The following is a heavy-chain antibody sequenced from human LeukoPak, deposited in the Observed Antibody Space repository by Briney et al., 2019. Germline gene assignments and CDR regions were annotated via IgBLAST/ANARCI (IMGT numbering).Heavy chain of an antibody. Sequence: SETLSLTCTVSGGSISSSSYCWGWIRQPPGKGLEWIGNIYSSGNPYYSSSLNSRVTISLDTSKNHFSLKLSSVTAADTAVYYCARTTMTYIDYWGQGTLVTVSS. D-gene: IGHD3-22*01. CDR2: IYSSGNP. CDR1: GGSISSSSYC. J-gene: IGHJ4*02. V-gene: IGHV4-39*02. CDR3: ARTTMTYIDY.